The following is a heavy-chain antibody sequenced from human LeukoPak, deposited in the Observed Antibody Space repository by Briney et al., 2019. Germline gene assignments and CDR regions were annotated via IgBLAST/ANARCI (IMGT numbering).Heavy chain of an antibody. V-gene: IGHV4-39*01. J-gene: IGHJ3*02. D-gene: IGHD5-18*01. CDR2: IYYSGST. CDR3: ARGGGGYSYGYEELDAFDI. Sequence: PSETLSLTCTVSGGSISSSSYYWGWIRQPPGKGLEWIGSIYYSGSTYCNPSLKSRVTISVDTSKNQFSLKLSSVTAADTAVYYCARGGGGYSYGYEELDAFDIWGQGTMVTVSS. CDR1: GGSISSSSYY.